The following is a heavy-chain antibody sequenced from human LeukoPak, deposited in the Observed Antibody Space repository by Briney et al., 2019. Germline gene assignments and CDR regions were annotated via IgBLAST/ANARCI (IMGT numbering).Heavy chain of an antibody. V-gene: IGHV1-2*06. CDR3: ARVGDGLNDAFDI. CDR1: GYTFTGYY. Sequence: ASVKVSCKASGYTFTGYYMHWVRQAPGQGLEWMGRINPNSGGTNYAQKFQGRVTMTRDTSISTAYMELSRLRSDDTAVYYCARVGDGLNDAFDIWGQGTMVTVSS. D-gene: IGHD5-24*01. J-gene: IGHJ3*02. CDR2: INPNSGGT.